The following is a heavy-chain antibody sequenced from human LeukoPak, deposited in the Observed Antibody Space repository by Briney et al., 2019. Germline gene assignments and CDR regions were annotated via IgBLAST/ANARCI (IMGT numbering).Heavy chain of an antibody. CDR2: ISAYNGNT. Sequence: ASVKVSRKASGYTLTSYDINWVRQATGQGLEWMGWISAYNGNTNYAQKLQGRVTMTTDTSTSTAYMELRSLRSDDTAVYYCAKSNGYGLVDIWGQGTMVTVSS. D-gene: IGHD3-10*01. J-gene: IGHJ3*02. CDR3: AKSNGYGLVDI. CDR1: GYTLTSYD. V-gene: IGHV1-18*01.